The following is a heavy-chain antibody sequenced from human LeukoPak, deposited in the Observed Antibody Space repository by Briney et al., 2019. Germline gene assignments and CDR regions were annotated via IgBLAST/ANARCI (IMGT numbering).Heavy chain of an antibody. CDR1: GFTFDDYA. D-gene: IGHD3-10*01. J-gene: IGHJ4*02. V-gene: IGHV3-9*01. CDR3: AKAPSRGIGDLLYYFDY. Sequence: GRSVTLLCAASGFTFDDYAMHWARQAPGEGLEWVSGISWNSGNIDYTDSVKGRFTISRDNAKNSLYLQMNSLRPEDTALYYCAKAPSRGIGDLLYYFDYWGQGTLVTVSS. CDR2: ISWNSGNI.